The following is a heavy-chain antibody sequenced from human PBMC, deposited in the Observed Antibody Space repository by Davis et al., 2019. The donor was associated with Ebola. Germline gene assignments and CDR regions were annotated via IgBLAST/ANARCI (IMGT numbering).Heavy chain of an antibody. Sequence: GESLKISCTTSGFTFSTYTMNWVRQPPAKGLEWLAYMTGGSSTTVYYSDSVKGRFTISRDNAKNSLYLQMNSLRDEDTAVYYCARDLFKPPSSGYYYGVDYYGMDVWGQGTTVTVSS. CDR2: MTGGSSTTV. V-gene: IGHV3-48*02. CDR1: GFTFSTYT. J-gene: IGHJ6*02. D-gene: IGHD3-22*01. CDR3: ARDLFKPPSSGYYYGVDYYGMDV.